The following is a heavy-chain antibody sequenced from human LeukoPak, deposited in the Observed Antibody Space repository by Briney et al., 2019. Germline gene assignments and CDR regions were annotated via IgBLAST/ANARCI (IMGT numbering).Heavy chain of an antibody. CDR1: GGSISSYY. J-gene: IGHJ6*03. CDR3: ARVGVVPAAMQYYYYYMDV. CDR2: IYYSGST. Sequence: SETLSLTCTVSGGSISSYYWSWIRQPPGKGLEWIGYIYYSGSTNYNPSLKSRVTISVDTSKNQFSLKLSSVTAADTAVYYCARVGVVPAAMQYYYYYMDVWGKGTTVTVSS. D-gene: IGHD2-2*01. V-gene: IGHV4-59*01.